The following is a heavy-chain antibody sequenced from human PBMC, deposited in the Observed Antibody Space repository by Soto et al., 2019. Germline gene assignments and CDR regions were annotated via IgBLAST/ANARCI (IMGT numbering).Heavy chain of an antibody. CDR1: GFTFRNNV. D-gene: IGHD1-1*01. Sequence: PGGSLRLSCTASGFTFRNNVLSWVRQAPGKGLDWVSGITGSGRDTYYADSAKGRFTISRDNSKNMVFLQMNSLRAEDTALYYCAKNGLDNSPSAIDSWGPGTLDTVSS. J-gene: IGHJ4*02. CDR2: ITGSGRDT. CDR3: AKNGLDNSPSAIDS. V-gene: IGHV3-23*01.